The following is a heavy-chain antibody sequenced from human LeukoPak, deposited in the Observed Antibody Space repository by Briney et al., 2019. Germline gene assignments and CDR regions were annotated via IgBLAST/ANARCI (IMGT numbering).Heavy chain of an antibody. V-gene: IGHV4-30-2*01. D-gene: IGHD3-3*01. Sequence: SQTLSLTCAVSGGSISSSGYSWSWIRQPPGKGLEWIGYIYHSGSTYYNPSLKSRVTISVDTSKNQFSLKLSSVTAADTAVYYCARAITIFGVVNYFDYWGQGTLVTVSS. J-gene: IGHJ4*02. CDR2: IYHSGST. CDR3: ARAITIFGVVNYFDY. CDR1: GGSISSSGYS.